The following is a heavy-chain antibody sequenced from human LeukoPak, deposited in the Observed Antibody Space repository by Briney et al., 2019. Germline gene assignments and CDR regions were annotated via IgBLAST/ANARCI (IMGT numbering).Heavy chain of an antibody. V-gene: IGHV4-59*01. Sequence: SETLSLTCTVSGGSISSYYWSWIRQPPGKGLEWIGYIYYSGSTSYNPSLKSRVTISVDTSKNQFSLKLSSVPAADTAVYYCARAPGYYDSSGYYPDAFDIWGQGTMVTVSS. CDR3: ARAPGYYDSSGYYPDAFDI. D-gene: IGHD3-22*01. J-gene: IGHJ3*02. CDR2: IYYSGST. CDR1: GGSISSYY.